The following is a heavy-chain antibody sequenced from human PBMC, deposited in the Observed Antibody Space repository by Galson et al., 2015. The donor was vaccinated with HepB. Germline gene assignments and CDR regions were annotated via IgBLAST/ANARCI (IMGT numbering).Heavy chain of an antibody. CDR1: GFTFSDYH. D-gene: IGHD2/OR15-2a*01. V-gene: IGHV3-11*03. Sequence: SLRLSCAASGFTFSDYHMSWIRQAPGKGLEWVSYISGSRSHTNYADSVKGRFTISRDNAKNSLYPQMDSLRAEDTAVYYCATPLLLYGNGNYDSIWGRGTMVIVSS. J-gene: IGHJ3*02. CDR3: ATPLLLYGNGNYDSI. CDR2: ISGSRSHT.